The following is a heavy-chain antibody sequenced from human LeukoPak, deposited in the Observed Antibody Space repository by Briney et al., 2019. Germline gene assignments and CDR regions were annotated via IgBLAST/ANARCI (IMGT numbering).Heavy chain of an antibody. CDR1: GFTFSSYG. CDR3: STFIVGATRVGGDFDY. J-gene: IGHJ4*02. D-gene: IGHD1-26*01. CDR2: IWYDGSNK. Sequence: GRSLRLSCAASGFTFSSYGMHWVRQAPGKGLEWVAVIWYDGSNKYYADSVKGRFTISRDNSKNTLYLQMNSLRAEDTAVYYCSTFIVGATRVGGDFDYWGQGTLVTVSS. V-gene: IGHV3-33*01.